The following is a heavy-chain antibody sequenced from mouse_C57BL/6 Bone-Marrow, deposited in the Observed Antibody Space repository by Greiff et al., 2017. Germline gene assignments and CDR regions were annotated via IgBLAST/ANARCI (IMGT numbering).Heavy chain of an antibody. D-gene: IGHD6-1*01. V-gene: IGHV1-61*01. CDR3: ARGTSPYYLDY. CDR1: GYTFTSYW. Sequence: QVQLQQPGAELVRPGSSVKLSCKASGYTFTSYWMDWVKQRPGQGLEWIGNIYPSDSETHYNQKFKDKATLTVDKSSSTAYMQLSSLTSEDSAVYYCARGTSPYYLDYWGQGNTLTVSS. CDR2: IYPSDSET. J-gene: IGHJ2*01.